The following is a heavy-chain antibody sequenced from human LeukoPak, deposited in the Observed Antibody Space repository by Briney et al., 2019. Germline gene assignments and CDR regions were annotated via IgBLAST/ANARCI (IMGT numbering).Heavy chain of an antibody. CDR1: GGSFSGYY. V-gene: IGHV4-34*01. CDR2: INHSGST. CDR3: AGGPRRLGGYYYYYYGMDV. D-gene: IGHD5-18*01. Sequence: PSETLSLTCAVYGGSFSGYYWSWIRQPPGKGLEWIGEINHSGSTNYNPSLKSRVTISVDTSKNQFSLKLSSVTAADTAVYYCAGGPRRLGGYYYYYYGMDVWGQGTTVTVSS. J-gene: IGHJ6*02.